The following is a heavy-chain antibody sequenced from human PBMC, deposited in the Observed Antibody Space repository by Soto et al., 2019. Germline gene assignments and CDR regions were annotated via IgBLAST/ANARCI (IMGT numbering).Heavy chain of an antibody. D-gene: IGHD3-22*01. CDR2: ISHSGST. V-gene: IGHV4-34*01. CDR1: SGSFSGYY. Sequence: QVQLQQWGAGLLKPSETLSLRCVVNSGSFSGYYWTWIRQTPGTGLEWIGEISHSGSTNYNPSLMSRVTMSAETSKKQFSLILSSVTAADTTLYFCARSYERSCSYLPILDYWGQGNLVNVSS. CDR3: ARSYERSCSYLPILDY. J-gene: IGHJ4*02.